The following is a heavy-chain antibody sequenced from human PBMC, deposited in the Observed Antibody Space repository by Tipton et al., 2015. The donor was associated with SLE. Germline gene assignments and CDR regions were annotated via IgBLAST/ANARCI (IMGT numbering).Heavy chain of an antibody. CDR2: IYTSGST. V-gene: IGHV4-61*09. D-gene: IGHD3-10*01. CDR3: ARGHGSGLFDY. CDR1: GGSISSGSYY. J-gene: IGHJ4*02. Sequence: TLSLTCTVSGGSISSGSYYWSWIRQPAGKGLEWIGYIYTSGSTYYNPSLKSRVTISVDTSKTQFSLKLSSVTAADTAVYYCARGHGSGLFDYWGQGTLVTVSS.